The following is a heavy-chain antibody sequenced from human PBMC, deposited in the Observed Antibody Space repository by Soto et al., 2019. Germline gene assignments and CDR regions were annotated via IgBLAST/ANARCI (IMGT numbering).Heavy chain of an antibody. CDR3: ARIPPWGDSGSFYIQHYDS. D-gene: IGHD1-1*01. V-gene: IGHV1-3*01. CDR1: GNSFVTYA. CDR2: INVGSGHT. Sequence: QVQLVQSGAEVKRPGASVKVSCKSSGNSFVTYAIHWVRQAPGQRLQWLGWINVGSGHTKSAQDFQGRVTFTRDTAVTTSFEEHSSLRSGDAAVYYCARIPPWGDSGSFYIQHYDSWGQGPLVTVSS. J-gene: IGHJ4*02.